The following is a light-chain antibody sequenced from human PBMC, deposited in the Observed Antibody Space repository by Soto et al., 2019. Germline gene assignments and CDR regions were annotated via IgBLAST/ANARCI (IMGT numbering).Light chain of an antibody. Sequence: QSALTQPPSASGSPGQSVTISCTGTSSDVGGYNFVSWYQHFPGEAPKLIIYEVTKRPSGVPDRFSGSKSGNTASLTVSGLQTDDEADYYCSSFAGSPVVFGGGTKVTVL. V-gene: IGLV2-8*01. CDR2: EVT. J-gene: IGLJ2*01. CDR1: SSDVGGYNF. CDR3: SSFAGSPVV.